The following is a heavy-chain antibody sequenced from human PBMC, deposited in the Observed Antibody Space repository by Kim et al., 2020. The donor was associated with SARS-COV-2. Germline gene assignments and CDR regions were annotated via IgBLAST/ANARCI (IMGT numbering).Heavy chain of an antibody. CDR1: GFTFTTYH. V-gene: IGHV3-48*02. D-gene: IGHD2-15*01. CDR3: ARDSNRGGTFDF. J-gene: IGHJ4*02. Sequence: GGSLRLSCAASGFTFTTYHMSWVRQAPGKGLEWVSYINSVSYSIYYAASVKGRFTVSRDNAKNSLYLQMSSLIHEDTAIYYCARDSNRGGTFDFWGRGVLVTVSS. CDR2: INSVSYSI.